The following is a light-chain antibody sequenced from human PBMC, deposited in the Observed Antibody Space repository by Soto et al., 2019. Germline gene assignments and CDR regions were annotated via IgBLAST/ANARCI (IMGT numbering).Light chain of an antibody. CDR2: EVN. J-gene: IGLJ1*01. CDR3: TSFAVSSSFV. V-gene: IGLV2-8*01. CDR1: SNDVGGYNY. Sequence: QSALTQPPSAAGSPGQSVTISCTGTSNDVGGYNYLSWYQQHPGKAPKLMIYEVNKRPSGVPDRFSGSKSGNTASLTVSGLQAEDEADYYCTSFAVSSSFVFGTGTKLTVL.